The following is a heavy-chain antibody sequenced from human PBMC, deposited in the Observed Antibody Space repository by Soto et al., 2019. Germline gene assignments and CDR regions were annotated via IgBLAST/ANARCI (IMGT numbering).Heavy chain of an antibody. Sequence: SETLSLTCTVSGGSLSSHYWTWIRQSPGKGLEWIGYVYFSGNTNYNPSLKSRVTISIDTSKNQFSLRLASVTAADTAFYYCGRVRPSGYVLSWGQGTLVTVYS. V-gene: IGHV4-59*11. CDR1: GGSLSSHY. CDR3: GRVRPSGYVLS. D-gene: IGHD6-25*01. CDR2: VYFSGNT. J-gene: IGHJ5*02.